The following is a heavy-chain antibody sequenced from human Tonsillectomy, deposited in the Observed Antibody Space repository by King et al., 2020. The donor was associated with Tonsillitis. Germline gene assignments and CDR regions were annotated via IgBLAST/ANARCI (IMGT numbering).Heavy chain of an antibody. Sequence: TLKESGPVLLKPTETLTLTCTVSGFSLSNARMAVSWIRQPPGKALEWLAHIFSNDEKSYSTSRTSRLTISKDTSKSQVVLTMTNVDPVDTATYYCARIAVVRWDTTMVRVLIMAGYYFDYWGQGTLVTVSS. D-gene: IGHD3-10*01. CDR1: GFSLSNARMA. J-gene: IGHJ4*02. V-gene: IGHV2-26*01. CDR2: IFSNDEK. CDR3: ARIAVVRWDTTMVRVLIMAGYYFDY.